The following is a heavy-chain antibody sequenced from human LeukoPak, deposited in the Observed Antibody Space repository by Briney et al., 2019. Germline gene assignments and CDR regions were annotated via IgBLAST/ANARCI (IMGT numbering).Heavy chain of an antibody. Sequence: SETLSLTCTVSGGSISSSSYYWGWIRQPPGKGLEWIGSIYYSGNTYYNPSLRSRVTISVDTSKNQFSLKLSSVTAADTAVYYCARHCSSTSCYTPLDIVATSYWGQGTLVTVSS. CDR2: IYYSGNT. V-gene: IGHV4-39*01. CDR1: GGSISSSSYY. D-gene: IGHD2-2*02. J-gene: IGHJ4*02. CDR3: ARHCSSTSCYTPLDIVATSY.